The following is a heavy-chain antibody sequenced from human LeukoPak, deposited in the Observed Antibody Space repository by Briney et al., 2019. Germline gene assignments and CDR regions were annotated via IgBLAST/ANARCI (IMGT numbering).Heavy chain of an antibody. Sequence: PGRSLRLSCAASGLSFSSYGMSWVRQAPGQGLEWVSSISGNGASIYYADSVKGRFTISRDNSKNTLYLQMNSLRAEDTAVYYCAKRIARRTFDYWGQGTLVTVSS. CDR1: GLSFSSYG. D-gene: IGHD1-14*01. J-gene: IGHJ4*02. CDR2: ISGNGASI. CDR3: AKRIARRTFDY. V-gene: IGHV3-23*01.